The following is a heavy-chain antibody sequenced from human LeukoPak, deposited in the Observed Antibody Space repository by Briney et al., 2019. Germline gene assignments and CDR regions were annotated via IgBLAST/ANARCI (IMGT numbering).Heavy chain of an antibody. Sequence: GGSLRLSCAASGFTFSSYGIHWVRQAPGKGLEWVAVIWYDGSKKYYADSVKGRFTISRDNSKNTLYLQMNSLRVEDTAVYYCARGGCTSTGCYTIDDWGQGTLVTVSS. D-gene: IGHD2-2*02. CDR1: GFTFSSYG. CDR3: ARGGCTSTGCYTIDD. V-gene: IGHV3-33*01. CDR2: IWYDGSKK. J-gene: IGHJ4*02.